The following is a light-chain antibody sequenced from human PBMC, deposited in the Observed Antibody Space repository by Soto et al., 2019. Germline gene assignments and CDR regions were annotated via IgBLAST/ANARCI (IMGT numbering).Light chain of an antibody. V-gene: IGLV2-14*01. CDR3: SSYTGGSTYV. CDR1: SSDIGGYKY. CDR2: DVS. J-gene: IGLJ1*01. Sequence: QAALTQPAYVSGSPGESITISCTGTSSDIGGYKYVSWYQQHPGKAPKLMIYDVSNRPSGVSNRFSGSKSGNTATLTISGLQGEDEGEYYCSSYTGGSTYVFGTGTKVTVL.